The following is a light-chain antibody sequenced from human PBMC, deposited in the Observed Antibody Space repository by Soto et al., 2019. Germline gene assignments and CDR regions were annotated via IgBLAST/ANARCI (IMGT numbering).Light chain of an antibody. CDR2: RTS. CDR1: QTINRIY. Sequence: EIVLTQSPCNLSLSPGERATLSCKASQTINRIYVAWYHQKPGQAPRFLIYRTSDRANGIPGRFSGSGSGTDFTLTISRLEPEDFAIYYCQQYGSSPITFGQGTRLEIK. CDR3: QQYGSSPIT. V-gene: IGKV3-20*01. J-gene: IGKJ5*01.